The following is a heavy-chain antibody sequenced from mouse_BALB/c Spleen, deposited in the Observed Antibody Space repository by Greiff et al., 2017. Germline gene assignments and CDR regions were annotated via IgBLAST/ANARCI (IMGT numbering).Heavy chain of an antibody. V-gene: IGHV1-18*01. CDR2: INPNNGGT. J-gene: IGHJ1*01. D-gene: IGHD2-3*01. Sequence: EVKLMESGPELVKPGASVKIPCKASGYTFTDYNMDWVKQSHGKSLEWIGDINPNNGGTIYNQKFKGKATLTVDKSSSTAYMELRSLTSEDTAVYYCAKREDGYFWYFDVWGAGTTVTVSS. CDR3: AKREDGYFWYFDV. CDR1: GYTFTDYN.